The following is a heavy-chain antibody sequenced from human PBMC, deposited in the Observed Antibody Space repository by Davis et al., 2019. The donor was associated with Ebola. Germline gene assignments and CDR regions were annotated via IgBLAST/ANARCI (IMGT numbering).Heavy chain of an antibody. D-gene: IGHD6-13*01. Sequence: GSLRLSCAVYGGSFSGYYWSWIRQPPGKGLEWIGEINHSGSTNYNPSLKSRVTISVDTSKNQFSLKLSSVTAADTAVYYCARGGVAAAGSLMYYYYGMDVWGKGTTVTVSS. J-gene: IGHJ6*04. CDR2: INHSGST. V-gene: IGHV4-34*01. CDR1: GGSFSGYY. CDR3: ARGGVAAAGSLMYYYYGMDV.